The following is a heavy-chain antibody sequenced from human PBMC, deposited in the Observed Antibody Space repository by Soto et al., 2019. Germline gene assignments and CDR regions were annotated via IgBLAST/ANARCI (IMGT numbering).Heavy chain of an antibody. J-gene: IGHJ4*02. Sequence: SGAAVKKPGASVKVSCQASGYTFTAYPVHWVRQAPGQRLEWMGWINGANGDTGYSQKFQGRVTVTRDTSANTVYMELSSLTSEDTAVYYCARKDYYGAGIYYFDHWGQGTLVTVSS. CDR1: GYTFTAYP. CDR2: INGANGDT. D-gene: IGHD3-10*01. V-gene: IGHV1-3*01. CDR3: ARKDYYGAGIYYFDH.